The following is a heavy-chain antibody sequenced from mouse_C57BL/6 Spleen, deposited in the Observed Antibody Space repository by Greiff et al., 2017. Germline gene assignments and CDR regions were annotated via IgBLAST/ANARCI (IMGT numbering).Heavy chain of an antibody. CDR2: IYPGDGDT. Sequence: QVQLQQSGPELVKPGASVKISCKASGYAFSSSWMNWVKQRPGKGLEWIGRIYPGDGDTNYNGKFTGKATLTADKSSSTAYMQLSSLTSEDSAVYFCARSDSITTVVATDYYAMDYWGQGTSVTVSS. D-gene: IGHD1-1*01. CDR3: ARSDSITTVVATDYYAMDY. V-gene: IGHV1-82*01. CDR1: GYAFSSSW. J-gene: IGHJ4*01.